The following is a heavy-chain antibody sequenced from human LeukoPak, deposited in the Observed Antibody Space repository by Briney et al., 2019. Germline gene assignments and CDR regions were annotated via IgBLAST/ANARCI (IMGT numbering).Heavy chain of an antibody. J-gene: IGHJ4*02. CDR3: TTDLLGSGSYYISHGSADY. CDR2: IKSKTDGGTT. D-gene: IGHD3-10*01. V-gene: IGHV3-15*01. CDR1: GFTFSNAW. Sequence: GGSLRLSCAASGFTFSNAWMSWVRQAPGKGLEWVGRIKSKTDGGTTDYAAPVKGRFTISRDDSKNTLYLQMNSLKTEDTAVYYCTTDLLGSGSYYISHGSADYWGQGTLVTVSS.